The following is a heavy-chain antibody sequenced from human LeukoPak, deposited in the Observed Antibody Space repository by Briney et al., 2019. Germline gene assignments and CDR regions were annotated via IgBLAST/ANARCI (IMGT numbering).Heavy chain of an antibody. CDR3: ARINRQQLVLDY. J-gene: IGHJ4*02. CDR2: IYHSGST. D-gene: IGHD6-13*01. Sequence: PSETLSLTCAVSGYSISSGYYWGWIRQPPGKGLEWIGSIYHSGSTYYNPSLKSRVTISVVTPKNQFSLKLSSVTAADTAVYYCARINRQQLVLDYWGQGTLVTVSS. V-gene: IGHV4-38-2*01. CDR1: GYSISSGYY.